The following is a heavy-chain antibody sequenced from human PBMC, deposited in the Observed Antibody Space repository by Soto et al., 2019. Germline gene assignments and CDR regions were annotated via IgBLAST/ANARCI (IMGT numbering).Heavy chain of an antibody. CDR3: ARVYHSGSYYRGYYGMDV. J-gene: IGHJ6*02. CDR2: ISAYNGNT. D-gene: IGHD1-26*01. Sequence: ASVKVSCKASGYTFTSYGISWVRQAPGQGLEWMGWISAYNGNTNYAQKLQGRVTMTTDTSTSTAYMELRSLRSDDTAVYYCARVYHSGSYYRGYYGMDVWGQGTTVTVSS. CDR1: GYTFTSYG. V-gene: IGHV1-18*04.